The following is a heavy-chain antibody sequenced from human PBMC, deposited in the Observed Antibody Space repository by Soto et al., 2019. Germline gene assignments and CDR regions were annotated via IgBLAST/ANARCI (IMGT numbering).Heavy chain of an antibody. V-gene: IGHV3-7*05. Sequence: EVQLVESGGSLVQPGGSLRLSCAASGFTFSSYWMSWVRQAPGKGLEWVANIKQDGSEKYYVDSVKGRFTISRDNAKNSLYLQMNSLRAEDTAVYYCARDTYCSGGSCHYYYYGMDVWGQGTTVTVSS. CDR1: GFTFSSYW. J-gene: IGHJ6*02. CDR2: IKQDGSEK. CDR3: ARDTYCSGGSCHYYYYGMDV. D-gene: IGHD2-15*01.